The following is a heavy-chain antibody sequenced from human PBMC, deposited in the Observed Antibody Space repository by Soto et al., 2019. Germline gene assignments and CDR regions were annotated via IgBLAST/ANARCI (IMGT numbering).Heavy chain of an antibody. CDR2: ISGSGGST. CDR1: GLTFSSYA. V-gene: IGHV3-23*01. J-gene: IGHJ4*02. Sequence: PGGSLRLSCAASGLTFSSYAMSWVRQAPGKGLEWVSAISGSGGSTYYADSVKGRFTISRDNSKNTLYLQMNSLKTEDTAVYYCTTDRYYYGSGSYYNHDYWGQGTLVTVSS. D-gene: IGHD3-10*01. CDR3: TTDRYYYGSGSYYNHDY.